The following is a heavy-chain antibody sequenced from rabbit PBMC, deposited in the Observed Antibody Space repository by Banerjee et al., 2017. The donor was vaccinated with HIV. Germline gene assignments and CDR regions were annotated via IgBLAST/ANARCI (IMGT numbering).Heavy chain of an antibody. D-gene: IGHD2-1*01. CDR2: INTGSGYI. Sequence: QEQLVEYGGDLVQPEGSLTLTCKASGLDFSSYGISWVRQAPGKGLELIGCINTGSGYIYYASWAKGRFTISKTSSTTVTLQMTSLTAADTATYFCARDNGETANYGGYDLWGPGTLVTVS. CDR1: GLDFSSYG. CDR3: ARDNGETANYGGYDL. V-gene: IGHV1S45*01. J-gene: IGHJ4*01.